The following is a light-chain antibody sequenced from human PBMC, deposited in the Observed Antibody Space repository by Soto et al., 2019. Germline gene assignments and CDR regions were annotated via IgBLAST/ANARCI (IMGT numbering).Light chain of an antibody. J-gene: IGKJ1*01. Sequence: AIQMTQSPSSLSASVGDRVAITCRASQDIRTDLGWYQQKPEKAPKLLIYAASSLQSGVPSRFSGSGSGTDFTLTIRRLQPEDFATYYCLQDYHYPWTFGQGTKVEIK. V-gene: IGKV1-6*02. CDR3: LQDYHYPWT. CDR1: QDIRTD. CDR2: AAS.